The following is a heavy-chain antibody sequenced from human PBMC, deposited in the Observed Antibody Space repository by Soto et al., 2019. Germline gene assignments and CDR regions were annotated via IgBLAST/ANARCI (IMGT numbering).Heavy chain of an antibody. D-gene: IGHD3-10*01. CDR1: GFTVNNNY. CDR3: ARDYYGSGSYYYFYYMDV. V-gene: IGHV3-66*01. J-gene: IGHJ6*03. Sequence: GGSLRLSCAASGFTVNNNYMSWVRQAPGKGLEWVSVIYSGDSTYYADSVKGRFTISRDNSKNTLNLQMNSLRAEDTAVYYCARDYYGSGSYYYFYYMDVWGKGTTVTVSS. CDR2: IYSGDST.